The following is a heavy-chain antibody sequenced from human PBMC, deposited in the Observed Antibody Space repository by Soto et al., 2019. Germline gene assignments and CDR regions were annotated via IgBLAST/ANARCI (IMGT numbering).Heavy chain of an antibody. CDR2: MNTNSGDT. J-gene: IGHJ5*02. CDR3: TRVSFTVNLRFPFGP. CDR1: GYSFTSFD. D-gene: IGHD3-3*01. V-gene: IGHV1-8*01. Sequence: QVQLVQSGAEVKKPGASVRVSCKGSGYSFTSFDVHWVRQAPGQGLEGMGWMNTNSGDTGYGQNFQGRVTMTSDTSMRTAYIELSRLKSEDTAVYYCTRVSFTVNLRFPFGPWGQGALISVSS.